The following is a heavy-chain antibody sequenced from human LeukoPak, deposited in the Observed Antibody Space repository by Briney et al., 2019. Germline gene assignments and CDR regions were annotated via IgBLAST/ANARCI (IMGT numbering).Heavy chain of an antibody. CDR2: IYYSGST. V-gene: IGHV4-39*02. D-gene: IGHD2-2*02. CDR1: GGSISSSSYY. Sequence: SQTLSLTCTVSGGSISSSSYYWGWIRQPPGKGLEWIGSIYYSGSTYYNPSLKSRVTISVDTSKNQFSLKLSSVTAADTAVYYCAREAGRYCSSTSCYTKYNWFDPWGQGTLVTVSS. CDR3: AREAGRYCSSTSCYTKYNWFDP. J-gene: IGHJ5*02.